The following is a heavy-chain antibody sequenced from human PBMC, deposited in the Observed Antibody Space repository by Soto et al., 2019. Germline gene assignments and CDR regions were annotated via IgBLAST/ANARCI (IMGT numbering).Heavy chain of an antibody. D-gene: IGHD6-19*01. J-gene: IGHJ4*02. CDR1: GFTFSSYA. CDR2: ISGSGGST. CDR3: AKDFPTLFSAVAGTVAY. Sequence: GGSLRLSCAASGFTFSSYAMRWVRQALGKVLEWVSAISGSGGSTYYADSVKGRFTISRDNSKNTLYLQMNNLRAEGTGGYYCAKDFPTLFSAVAGTVAYWGQGTLVTVSS. V-gene: IGHV3-23*01.